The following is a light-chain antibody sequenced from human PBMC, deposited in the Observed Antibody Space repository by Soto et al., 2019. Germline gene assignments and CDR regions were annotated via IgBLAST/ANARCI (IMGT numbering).Light chain of an antibody. J-gene: IGKJ1*01. CDR1: QSINAW. CDR2: DVS. V-gene: IGKV1-5*01. CDR3: QQYHRYST. Sequence: DIQMTQSPSTLSASVGGRVTITFRASQSINAWLAWYQQKPGKAPKLLIYDVSTLDSGVPSRFSGSASGTEFTLTISSLESDDFATYYCQQYHRYSTFGQGTKVDIK.